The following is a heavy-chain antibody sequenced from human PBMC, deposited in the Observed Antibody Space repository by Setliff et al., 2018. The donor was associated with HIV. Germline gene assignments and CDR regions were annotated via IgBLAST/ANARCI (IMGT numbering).Heavy chain of an antibody. V-gene: IGHV4-59*01. J-gene: IGHJ3*01. CDR1: DSAMDSYY. D-gene: IGHD3-9*01. CDR3: AKISARGYSDITTGRLTDPFDV. Sequence: SETLSLTCTVSDSAMDSYYWSWVRQSPGGGLEYIGYIYWTGKTDYNPSLKSRVTISLDTSANQFSLKLNSVTGADTAVYYCAKISARGYSDITTGRLTDPFDVWGPGAMVTVSS. CDR2: IYWTGKT.